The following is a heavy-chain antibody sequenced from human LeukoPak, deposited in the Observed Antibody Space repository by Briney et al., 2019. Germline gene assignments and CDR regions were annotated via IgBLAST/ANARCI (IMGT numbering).Heavy chain of an antibody. V-gene: IGHV1-8*01. Sequence: GPVKVSCKASGYTFTTYDINWVRQATGQGLEWMGWMNPNSGNTGYAQKFQGRVTMTRNTSISTAYMELGSLRSEDTAVYYCARGPNKSDGGNSGSAWFDPWGQGTLVTVSS. CDR3: ARGPNKSDGGNSGSAWFDP. CDR1: GYTFTTYD. J-gene: IGHJ5*02. CDR2: MNPNSGNT. D-gene: IGHD4-23*01.